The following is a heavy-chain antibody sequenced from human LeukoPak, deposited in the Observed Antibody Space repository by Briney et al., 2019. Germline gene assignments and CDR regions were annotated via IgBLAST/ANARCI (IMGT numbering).Heavy chain of an antibody. D-gene: IGHD3-22*01. CDR2: IKQDGSEK. CDR1: GFTFSSYW. CDR3: ASDTRNYDSSGYSLKTYYYYGMDV. V-gene: IGHV3-7*01. Sequence: GGSLRLSCAASGFTFSSYWMSWVRQAPGKGLEWAANIKQDGSEKYYVDSVKGRFTISRDNAKNSLYLQMNSLRAEDTAVYYCASDTRNYDSSGYSLKTYYYYGMDVWGQGTTVTVSS. J-gene: IGHJ6*02.